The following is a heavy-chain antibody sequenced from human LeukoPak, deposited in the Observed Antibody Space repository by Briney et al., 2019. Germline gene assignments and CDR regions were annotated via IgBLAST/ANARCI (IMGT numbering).Heavy chain of an antibody. CDR3: ARDVTVTTFGSSPDAFDI. CDR1: GYTFTSYG. V-gene: IGHV1-18*01. J-gene: IGHJ3*02. Sequence: GPVKVSCKASGYTFTSYGISWVRQAPGQGLEWMGWISAYNGNTNYAQKLQGRVTMTTDTSTSTAYMELRSLRSDDTAVYYCARDVTVTTFGSSPDAFDIWGQGTMVTVSS. CDR2: ISAYNGNT. D-gene: IGHD4-17*01.